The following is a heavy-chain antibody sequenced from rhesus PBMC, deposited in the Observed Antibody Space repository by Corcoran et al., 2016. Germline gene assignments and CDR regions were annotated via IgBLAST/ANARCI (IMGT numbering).Heavy chain of an antibody. D-gene: IGHD2-39*01. Sequence: QLQLQESGPGLVKPSETLSLTCAVSGGSISSNYWSWIRQPPGKGLEWIGRISGSGGSADYNRSLKSRVPISTDASKNQFSLERSSVTAADTAVYYCARWRWGVWNYFDYWGQGVLVTVSS. V-gene: IGHV4-173*01. CDR2: ISGSGGSA. J-gene: IGHJ4*01. CDR3: ARWRWGVWNYFDY. CDR1: GGSISSNY.